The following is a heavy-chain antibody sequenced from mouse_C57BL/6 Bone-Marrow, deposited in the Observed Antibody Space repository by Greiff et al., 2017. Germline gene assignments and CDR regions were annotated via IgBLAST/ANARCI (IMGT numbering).Heavy chain of an antibody. Sequence: QVQLKQSGAELVRPGSSVKLSCKASGYTFTSYWMDWVKQRPGQGLEWIGNIYPSDSETHYNQKFKDKATLTVDKSSSTAYMQLSSLTSEDSAVYYCARKGWLPYAMDYWGQGTSVTVSS. V-gene: IGHV1-61*01. J-gene: IGHJ4*01. CDR1: GYTFTSYW. CDR3: ARKGWLPYAMDY. D-gene: IGHD2-3*01. CDR2: IYPSDSET.